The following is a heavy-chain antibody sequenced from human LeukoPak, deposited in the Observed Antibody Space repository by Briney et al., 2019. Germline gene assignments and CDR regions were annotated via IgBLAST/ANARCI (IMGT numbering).Heavy chain of an antibody. J-gene: IGHJ5*02. Sequence: KTGGSLRLSCAASGFTFSSYGMHWVRQAPGKGLEWIGRIRSKTDGGTTDYAVPVKGRLTISRDDSKNTLYLQMNSLKTEDTGVYYCTTHGIGYTSTWGQGTLVTVSS. CDR2: IRSKTDGGTT. CDR1: GFTFSSYG. V-gene: IGHV3-15*01. D-gene: IGHD6-19*01. CDR3: TTHGIGYTST.